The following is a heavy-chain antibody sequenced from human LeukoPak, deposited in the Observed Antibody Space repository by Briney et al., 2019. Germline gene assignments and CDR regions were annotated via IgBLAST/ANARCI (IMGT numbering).Heavy chain of an antibody. V-gene: IGHV3-30-3*01. CDR3: AREEYSYGFPSFDY. CDR1: GFTFSSYA. CDR2: ISYDGSNK. J-gene: IGHJ4*02. Sequence: GGSLRLSCAASGFTFSSYAMHWVRQAPGKGLEWVAVISYDGSNKYYADSVKGRFTISRDNSKNTLYLQMNSLRAEDTAVYYCAREEYSYGFPSFDYWGQGTLVTVSS. D-gene: IGHD5-18*01.